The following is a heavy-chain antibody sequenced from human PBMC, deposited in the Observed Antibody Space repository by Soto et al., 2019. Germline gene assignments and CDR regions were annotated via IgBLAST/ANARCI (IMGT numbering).Heavy chain of an antibody. Sequence: GGSLRLSCAASGFTFSSYGMHWVRQAPGKGLEWVAVISYDGSNKYYADSVKGRFTISRDNSKNTLYLQMNSLRAEDTAVYYCAKSEDSSSWLHYYYYGMDVWGQGTTVTAP. CDR2: ISYDGSNK. D-gene: IGHD6-13*01. CDR3: AKSEDSSSWLHYYYYGMDV. J-gene: IGHJ6*02. V-gene: IGHV3-30*18. CDR1: GFTFSSYG.